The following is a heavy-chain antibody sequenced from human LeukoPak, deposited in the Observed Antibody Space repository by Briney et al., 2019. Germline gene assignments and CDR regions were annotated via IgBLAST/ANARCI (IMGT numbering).Heavy chain of an antibody. J-gene: IGHJ5*02. V-gene: IGHV3-11*06. Sequence: GGSLRLSCAASGFSFSDVYMSWIRQAPGEGLEWVSSISSTSTSINYADSVRGRFTISRDNAKNSLYLQMSSLRAEDTAVYYCARSLEVDPWGQGTLVTVSS. CDR3: ARSLEVDP. CDR1: GFSFSDVY. CDR2: ISSTSTSI.